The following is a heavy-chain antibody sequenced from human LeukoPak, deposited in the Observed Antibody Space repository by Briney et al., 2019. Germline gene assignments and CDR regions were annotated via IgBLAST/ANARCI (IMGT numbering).Heavy chain of an antibody. J-gene: IGHJ4*02. V-gene: IGHV3-23*01. CDR2: INVSGGST. Sequence: GGSLRLSCAASGFTFSNYAMSWVRQAPGKGLEWVSGINVSGGSTFYADSVRGRFTISRDNSKNTLYLQMNSLRAEDTAVYYCARDQITRYSSSSSDYWGQGTLVTVSS. D-gene: IGHD6-6*01. CDR1: GFTFSNYA. CDR3: ARDQITRYSSSSSDY.